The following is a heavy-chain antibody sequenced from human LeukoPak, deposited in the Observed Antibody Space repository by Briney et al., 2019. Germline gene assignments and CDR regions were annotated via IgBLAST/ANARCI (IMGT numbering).Heavy chain of an antibody. D-gene: IGHD6-19*01. V-gene: IGHV1-69*05. CDR1: GGTFSSYA. CDR2: IIPIFGTA. J-gene: IGHJ2*01. Sequence: ASVKVSCKASGGTFSSYAISWVRQAPGQGLEWVGGIIPIFGTANYAQKFQGRVTITTDESTSTAYMEMSSLRSEDTAVYYCASPTTDTGEIAVAAPWYFDLWGRGTLVTVSS. CDR3: ASPTTDTGEIAVAAPWYFDL.